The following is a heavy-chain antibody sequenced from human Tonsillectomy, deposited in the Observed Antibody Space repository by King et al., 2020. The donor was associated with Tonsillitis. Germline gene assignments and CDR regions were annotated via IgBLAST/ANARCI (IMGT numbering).Heavy chain of an antibody. J-gene: IGHJ3*02. CDR3: AREISGSPTYGSAFDI. CDR2: IYTSVSS. CDR1: GSSISSGSHY. Sequence: QLQESGPGLMKPSQTLSLTCTVSGSSISSGSHYWSWIRQPAGKEVEWIGRIYTSVSSNYNPSLNGRVTMSVDTSKNQLSLILSSVTAADTAVYYCAREISGSPTYGSAFDIWGQGTMVTVSP. V-gene: IGHV4-61*02. D-gene: IGHD1-26*01.